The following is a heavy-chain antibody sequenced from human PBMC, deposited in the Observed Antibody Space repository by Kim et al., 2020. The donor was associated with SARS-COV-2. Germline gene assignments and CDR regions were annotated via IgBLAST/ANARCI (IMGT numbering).Heavy chain of an antibody. D-gene: IGHD2-2*01. Sequence: SETLSLTCAVYGGSFSGYYWSWIRQPPGKGLEWIGEINHSGSTNYNPSLKSRVTISVDTSKNQFSLKLSSVTAADTAVYYCARVRDIVVLPAAIGYWGQGTLVTVSA. CDR3: ARVRDIVVLPAAIGY. V-gene: IGHV4-34*01. J-gene: IGHJ4*02. CDR2: INHSGST. CDR1: GGSFSGYY.